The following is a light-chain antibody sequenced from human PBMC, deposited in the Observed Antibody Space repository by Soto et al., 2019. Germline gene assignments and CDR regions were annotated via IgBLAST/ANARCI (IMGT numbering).Light chain of an antibody. CDR2: DVN. Sequence: QSVLTQPASVSGSPGQSITVSCTGTSSDVGAYNHVSWYQQHPGKAPKLMIYDVNNRPSGVSDRFSGSKSGNTASLTISGLQAEDEADYYCSSCTRRSTLVFGGGTKVTVL. V-gene: IGLV2-14*01. J-gene: IGLJ2*01. CDR3: SSCTRRSTLV. CDR1: SSDVGAYNH.